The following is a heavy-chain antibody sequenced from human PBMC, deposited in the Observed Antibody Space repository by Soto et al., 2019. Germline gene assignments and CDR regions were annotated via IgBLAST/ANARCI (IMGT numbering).Heavy chain of an antibody. V-gene: IGHV3-23*01. D-gene: IGHD6-13*01. Sequence: EVQLLESGGGLVQPGGSLRLSCAASGFTFSNYAVTWVRQAPGKGLEWVSTISGSGGRTYYADSVKGRCTISRDNSKNTLYLQMNSLRAEDTAVYYCAKDQGSSWYEIDYWGQGTLVTVSS. CDR1: GFTFSNYA. J-gene: IGHJ4*02. CDR3: AKDQGSSWYEIDY. CDR2: ISGSGGRT.